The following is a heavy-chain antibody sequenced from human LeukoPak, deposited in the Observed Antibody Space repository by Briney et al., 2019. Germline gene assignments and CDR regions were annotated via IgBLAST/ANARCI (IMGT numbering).Heavy chain of an antibody. CDR3: ARDKPLLWFGAPDY. CDR2: ISSSSSYI. Sequence: KPGGSLRLSCAASGFTFSSYSMNWVRQAPGKGLEWVSSISSSSSYIYYADSVKGRFTISRDNAKNSLYLQMNSLRAEDTAVYYCARDKPLLWFGAPDYWGQGTLVTVSS. D-gene: IGHD3-10*01. V-gene: IGHV3-21*01. CDR1: GFTFSSYS. J-gene: IGHJ4*02.